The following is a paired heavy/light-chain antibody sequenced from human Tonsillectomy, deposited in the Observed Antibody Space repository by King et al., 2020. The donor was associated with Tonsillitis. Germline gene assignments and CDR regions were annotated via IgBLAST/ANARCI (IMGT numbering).Light chain of an antibody. Sequence: DIVMTQSPDSLAVSLGERATINCKSSQSLLYSSNNKNYLAWYQQKPGQPPKLLIYWASTRESGVPDRFSGSGSGTDFTLTISSLQAEDVAVYYCQQYYSPPRTFGQGTKVEIK. CDR3: QQYYSPPRT. CDR1: QSLLYSSNNKNY. CDR2: WAS. J-gene: IGKJ1*01. V-gene: IGKV4-1*01.
Heavy chain of an antibody. D-gene: IGHD6-13*01. V-gene: IGHV1-69*01. Sequence: QVHLVQSGAEVKKPGSSVKVSCKASRGTFSTYAISWVRQAPGQGLEWMGGIIPIFGTANYAQKFQGRVTISADESTSTGYMELSSLRSEDTAVYYCARDHPEAAGPSSPSPFDIWGQGTMVTVSS. CDR3: ARDHPEAAGPSSPSPFDI. J-gene: IGHJ3*02. CDR2: IIPIFGTA. CDR1: RGTFSTYA.